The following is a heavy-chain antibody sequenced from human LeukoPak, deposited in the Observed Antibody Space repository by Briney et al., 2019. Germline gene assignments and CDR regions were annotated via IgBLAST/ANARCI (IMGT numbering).Heavy chain of an antibody. CDR1: GYTFTSYG. CDR3: ARGGIVVVPAAMPRYNWFDP. Sequence: VASVTASCKASGYTFTSYGISWVRQAPGQGLEWMGGIIPIVGTANYAQKFQGRVTITADESTSTAYMELSSLRSEDTAVYYCARGGIVVVPAAMPRYNWFDPWGQGTLVTVSS. V-gene: IGHV1-69*13. CDR2: IIPIVGTA. J-gene: IGHJ5*02. D-gene: IGHD2-2*01.